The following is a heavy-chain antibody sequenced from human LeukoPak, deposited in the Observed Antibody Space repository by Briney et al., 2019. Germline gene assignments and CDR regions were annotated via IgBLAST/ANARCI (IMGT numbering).Heavy chain of an antibody. Sequence: ASVKVSCKASGGTFSSYAISWVRQAPGQGLEWMGRIIPILGIANYAQKFQGRVTITADKSTSTAYMELSSLRSEDTAVYYCASADYDFSYFDYWGQGTLVTVSS. D-gene: IGHD3-3*01. J-gene: IGHJ4*02. CDR3: ASADYDFSYFDY. CDR2: IIPILGIA. V-gene: IGHV1-69*04. CDR1: GGTFSSYA.